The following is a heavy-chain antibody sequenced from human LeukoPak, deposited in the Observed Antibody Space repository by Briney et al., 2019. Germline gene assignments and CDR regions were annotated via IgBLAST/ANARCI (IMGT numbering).Heavy chain of an antibody. CDR1: GFTFSSYS. Sequence: PGGSLRLSCAASGFTFSSYSMNWDRQAPGKGLEWVSSISSSSSYIYYADSVKGRFTISRDNAKNSLYLQMNSLRAEDTAVYYCARDLMTTVTGNWFDPWGQGTLVTVSS. J-gene: IGHJ5*02. CDR2: ISSSSSYI. D-gene: IGHD4-17*01. CDR3: ARDLMTTVTGNWFDP. V-gene: IGHV3-21*01.